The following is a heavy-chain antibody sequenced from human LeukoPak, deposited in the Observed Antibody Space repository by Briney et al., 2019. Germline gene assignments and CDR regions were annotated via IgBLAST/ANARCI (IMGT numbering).Heavy chain of an antibody. CDR2: IYYSGST. J-gene: IGHJ6*02. CDR1: GGSISSYS. Sequence: SETLSLTCTVSGGSISSYSCSWIRQPPGKGLEWIGYIYYSGSTNYNPSLKSRVTISVDTSKNQFSLKLSSVTAADTAVYYCARDSRGLSYYYYGMDVWGQGTTVTVSS. CDR3: ARDSRGLSYYYYGMDV. V-gene: IGHV4-59*12.